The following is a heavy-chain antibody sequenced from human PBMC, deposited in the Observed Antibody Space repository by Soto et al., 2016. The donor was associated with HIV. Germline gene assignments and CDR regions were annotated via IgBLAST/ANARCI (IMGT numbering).Heavy chain of an antibody. Sequence: QVRLVQSGAEVKKPGASVKVSCKASGYTFTSYYMHWLRQAPGQGLEWMGLINPSDGSTSYAQKFQGRVAMTRDTSTSTVYMELSSLRSEDTAVCYCARYRSYGGRPYAFDIWGQGTMVTVSS. CDR2: INPSDGST. CDR3: ARYRSYGGRPYAFDI. J-gene: IGHJ3*02. D-gene: IGHD4-17*01. CDR1: GYTFTSYY. V-gene: IGHV1-46*01.